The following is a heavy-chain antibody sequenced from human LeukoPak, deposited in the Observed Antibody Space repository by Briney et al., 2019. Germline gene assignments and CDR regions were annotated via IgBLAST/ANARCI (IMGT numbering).Heavy chain of an antibody. CDR1: GGSFSGYY. V-gene: IGHV4-34*01. CDR3: ASRRRLQSWYFQH. D-gene: IGHD2-21*02. Sequence: SETLSLTCAVYGGSFSGYYWSWIRQPPGKGLEWIGEINHSGSTNYNPSLKSRVTISVDTSKNQFSLKLSSVTAADTAVYYCASRRRLQSWYFQHWGQGTLVTVSS. J-gene: IGHJ1*01. CDR2: INHSGST.